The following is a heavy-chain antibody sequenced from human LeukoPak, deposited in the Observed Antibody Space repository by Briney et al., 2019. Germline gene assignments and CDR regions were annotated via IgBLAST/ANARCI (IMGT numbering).Heavy chain of an antibody. J-gene: IGHJ4*02. Sequence: PSETLSLTCTVSGDSISSYYWSWIRQPPGKGLEWIGYIYYSGSTNYNPSLKSRVTISVDTSKNQFSLKLSSVTAADTAVYYCARGERFIAAAGPPDYWGQGTLVTVSS. CDR2: IYYSGST. CDR3: ARGERFIAAAGPPDY. CDR1: GDSISSYY. D-gene: IGHD6-13*01. V-gene: IGHV4-59*01.